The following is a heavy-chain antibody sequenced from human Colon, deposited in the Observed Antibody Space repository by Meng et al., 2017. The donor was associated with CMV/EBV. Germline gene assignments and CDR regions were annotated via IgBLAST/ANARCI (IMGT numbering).Heavy chain of an antibody. CDR3: AREGCSSTSCSDV. Sequence: ASVKVSCKASGYTFISYDISWVRQAPGQGLEWMGWISTDNGNTNYAQNLQGRITMTTDTSTGTAYMELRTLRSDDTAVYYCAREGCSSTSCSDVWGQGTLVTVSS. D-gene: IGHD2-2*01. CDR2: ISTDNGNT. J-gene: IGHJ4*02. V-gene: IGHV1-18*01. CDR1: GYTFISYD.